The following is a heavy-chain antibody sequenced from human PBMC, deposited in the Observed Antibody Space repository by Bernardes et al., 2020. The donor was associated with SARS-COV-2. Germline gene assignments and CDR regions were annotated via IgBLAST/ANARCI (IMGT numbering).Heavy chain of an antibody. V-gene: IGHV4-39*01. CDR2: IYSSGSS. J-gene: IGHJ5*01. CDR3: ARQDSVNWFDS. Sequence: SQTLSLTCTVSGGSISSSSYYWGWLRQPPGKGLEWIGSIYSSGSSYYNPSLKSRVTISVDTSKNQFSLKLSYVTAADTAVYYCARQDSVNWFDSWGQGTLVTVSS. CDR1: GGSISSSSYY.